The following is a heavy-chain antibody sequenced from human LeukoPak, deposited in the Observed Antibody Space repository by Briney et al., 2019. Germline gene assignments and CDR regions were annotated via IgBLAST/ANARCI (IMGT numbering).Heavy chain of an antibody. J-gene: IGHJ4*02. Sequence: ASQKISCKASRYTFTRYGISWVRQGPGQGLEWMGWSSAYNGNTNYAQKLLSRVTMTTDTSTSTAYMELRSLRSDDTAVYYCARGGLLGYDSSGYSDYWGQGTLVTVSS. V-gene: IGHV1-18*01. CDR1: RYTFTRYG. CDR2: SSAYNGNT. CDR3: ARGGLLGYDSSGYSDY. D-gene: IGHD3-22*01.